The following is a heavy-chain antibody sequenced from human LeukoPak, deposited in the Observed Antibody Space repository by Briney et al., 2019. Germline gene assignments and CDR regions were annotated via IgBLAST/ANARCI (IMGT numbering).Heavy chain of an antibody. CDR3: SRDGGEGGNSAFDI. D-gene: IGHD3-16*01. CDR1: GFTFSDYI. CDR2: IRRGANCYTT. J-gene: IGHJ3*02. Sequence: GGSLRLSCAASGFTFSDYILDWVRQAPGKGLEWVGRIRRGANCYTTEYAASVKGRFTISRDDSKNSLYLHMNSLKTEDTAVYHCSRDGGEGGNSAFDIWGQGTMVTVSS. V-gene: IGHV3-72*01.